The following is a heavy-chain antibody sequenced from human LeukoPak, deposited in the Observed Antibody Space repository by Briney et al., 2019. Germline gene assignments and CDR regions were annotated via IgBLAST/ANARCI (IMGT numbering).Heavy chain of an antibody. V-gene: IGHV3-9*01. CDR2: ISWNSGSI. CDR1: GFTFVDYA. Sequence: GGSLRLSCAASGFTFVDYAMHWVRQAPGKGLEWVSGISWNSGSIGYADSVKGRFTISRDNAKNSLYLQMNSLRAEDTALYYCAKVASPLDYYDSNGYYLAGGGAFDIWGQGTMVTVSS. J-gene: IGHJ3*02. CDR3: AKVASPLDYYDSNGYYLAGGGAFDI. D-gene: IGHD3-22*01.